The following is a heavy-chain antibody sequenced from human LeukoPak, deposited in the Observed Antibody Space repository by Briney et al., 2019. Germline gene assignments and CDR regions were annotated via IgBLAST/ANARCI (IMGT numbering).Heavy chain of an antibody. J-gene: IGHJ5*02. CDR3: ARGPGGYDFWSSLRWFDP. D-gene: IGHD3-3*01. Sequence: PQTPSPTPAVSRGSSTGYSTGWIRQPPGKGQEWVGGINHSVSTHNNPPPKSGVTISQYTPTNHFSLKLSPVSPPDTAVYYCARGPGGYDFWSSLRWFDPWGQGTLVTVSS. CDR1: RGSSTGYS. V-gene: IGHV4-34*01. CDR2: INHSVST.